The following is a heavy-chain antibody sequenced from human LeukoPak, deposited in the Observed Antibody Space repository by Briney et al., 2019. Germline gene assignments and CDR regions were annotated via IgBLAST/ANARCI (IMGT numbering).Heavy chain of an antibody. CDR1: GGSFSGYY. V-gene: IGHV4-34*01. J-gene: IGHJ6*02. Sequence: MPSETLSLTCAVYGGSFSGYYWSWIRQPPGKGLEWIGEINHSGSTNYNPSLKSRVTISVDTSKNQFSLKLSSVTAADTAVYYCARKGMDVWGQGTTVTVSS. CDR3: ARKGMDV. CDR2: INHSGST.